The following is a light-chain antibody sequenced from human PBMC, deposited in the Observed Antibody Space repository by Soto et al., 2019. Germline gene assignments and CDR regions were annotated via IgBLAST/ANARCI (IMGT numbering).Light chain of an antibody. CDR1: QSVSSY. J-gene: IGKJ1*01. CDR2: DAS. V-gene: IGKV3-11*01. Sequence: EIVLTQSPGTLSLSPGERATLSCRASQSVSSYLAWYQQKPGQAPRLLIYDASTRATGISARFSGSGSGTDFTHTISSLEPEDFAVYYCQQRSTWPVTFGQGTKVEVK. CDR3: QQRSTWPVT.